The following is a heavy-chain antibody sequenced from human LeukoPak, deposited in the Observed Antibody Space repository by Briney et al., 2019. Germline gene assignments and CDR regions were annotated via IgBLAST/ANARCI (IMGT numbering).Heavy chain of an antibody. D-gene: IGHD2-15*01. Sequence: ASVKVSCKASGYTFSNYAISWVRQAPGQGLEWMGWISAYNGNTNYAQKLQGRVTMTTDTSTSTAYMELRSLRSDDTAVYYCARSSSGDPYYYYGMDVWGQGTTVTVSS. J-gene: IGHJ6*02. CDR2: ISAYNGNT. CDR1: GYTFSNYA. V-gene: IGHV1-18*01. CDR3: ARSSSGDPYYYYGMDV.